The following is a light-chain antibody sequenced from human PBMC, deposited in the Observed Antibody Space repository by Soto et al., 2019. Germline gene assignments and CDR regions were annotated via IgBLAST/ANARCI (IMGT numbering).Light chain of an antibody. CDR3: GSKASDNYV. J-gene: IGLJ1*01. Sequence: QSVLTHPASVSGSPGQSITISCTGTSTDLIAYNFVSWYQHHPGKAPKLVIYEVSNRPSGVSNRFSGSKSGNTASLTISGLQDGEEADYYCGSKASDNYVFGTGTKVTVL. CDR1: STDLIAYNF. V-gene: IGLV2-14*01. CDR2: EVS.